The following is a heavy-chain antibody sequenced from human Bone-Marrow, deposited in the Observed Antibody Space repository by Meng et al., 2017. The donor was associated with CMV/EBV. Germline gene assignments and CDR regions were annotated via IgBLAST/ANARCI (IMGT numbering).Heavy chain of an antibody. J-gene: IGHJ4*02. D-gene: IGHD4-23*01. Sequence: ASVKVSCKAAEYTFSGYYMHWVRQAPGQGPEGMGWINILNGNTEFAQNLQGRLTLTTDRSTSTACRELRSLRSHDTDIYYCAKNLFSPGGNSPYDSWGQGTLVTSP. V-gene: IGHV1-18*04. CDR2: INILNGNT. CDR1: EYTFSGYY. CDR3: AKNLFSPGGNSPYDS.